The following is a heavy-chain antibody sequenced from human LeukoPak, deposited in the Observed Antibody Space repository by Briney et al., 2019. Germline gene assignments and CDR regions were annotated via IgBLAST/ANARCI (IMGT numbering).Heavy chain of an antibody. D-gene: IGHD6-19*01. CDR3: AKDLGAVAADPRKGGYFDL. J-gene: IGHJ2*01. V-gene: IGHV3-23*01. CDR1: GFTFSSYA. CDR2: ISGSGGST. Sequence: PGGSLRLSCAASGFTFSSYAMSWVRQAPGKGLEWVSAISGSGGSTYYADSVRGRFTISRDNSKNTLYLQMNSLRAEDTAVYYCAKDLGAVAADPRKGGYFDLWGRGTLVTVSS.